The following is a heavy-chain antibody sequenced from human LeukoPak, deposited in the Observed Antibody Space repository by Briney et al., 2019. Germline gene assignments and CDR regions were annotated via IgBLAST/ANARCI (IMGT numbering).Heavy chain of an antibody. D-gene: IGHD5-18*01. J-gene: IGHJ4*02. CDR1: GFAFSDYY. V-gene: IGHV3-11*01. CDR2: ISSSGSTI. CDR3: ARNGVKGIQLWLHY. Sequence: GGSLRLSCAASGFAFSDYYMSWIRQAPGKGLEWVSYISSSGSTIYYADSVKGRFTISRDNAKNSLYLQMNSLRAEDTAVYYCARNGVKGIQLWLHYWGQGTLVTVSS.